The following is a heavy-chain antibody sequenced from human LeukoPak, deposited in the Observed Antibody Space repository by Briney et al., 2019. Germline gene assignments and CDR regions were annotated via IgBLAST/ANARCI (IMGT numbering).Heavy chain of an antibody. V-gene: IGHV3-21*01. CDR3: ARDPLQQLVNQIDY. CDR2: ISSSSSYI. J-gene: IGHJ4*02. Sequence: GGSLRLSCAASGFTFSSYSMNWVRQAPWKGLEWVSSISSSSSYIHYADSVKGRFTISRDNAKNSLYLQMNSLRAEDTAVYYCARDPLQQLVNQIDYWGQGTLVTVSS. CDR1: GFTFSSYS. D-gene: IGHD6-13*01.